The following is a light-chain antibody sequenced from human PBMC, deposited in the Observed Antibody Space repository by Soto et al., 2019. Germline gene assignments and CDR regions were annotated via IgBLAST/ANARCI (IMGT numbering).Light chain of an antibody. J-gene: IGLJ3*02. CDR1: SSDVGGYNY. CDR2: EVS. V-gene: IGLV2-14*01. Sequence: QSALTQPASASGSPGQSITISCTGTSSDVGGYNYVSWYQQHPGKAPKLIIYEVSNRPSGVSDRFSGSKSGNTASLTISGLQAEDEADYYCSSYASSSTRVFGGGTKVTVL. CDR3: SSYASSSTRV.